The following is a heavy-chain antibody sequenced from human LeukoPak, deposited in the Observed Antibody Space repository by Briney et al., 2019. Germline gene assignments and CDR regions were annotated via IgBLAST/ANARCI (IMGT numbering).Heavy chain of an antibody. CDR2: ISSSGTTI. J-gene: IGHJ4*01. V-gene: IGHV3-48*04. CDR3: AREGYSSSFDY. D-gene: IGHD5-18*01. CDR1: GFTFSSYG. Sequence: GGSLRLSCAASGFTFSSYGMHWVRQAPGKGPEWVSYISSSGTTIFYADSVRGRFTVSRDNARNSLLLQMDYLSAEDTAVYYCAREGYSSSFDYWGQGALVTVSS.